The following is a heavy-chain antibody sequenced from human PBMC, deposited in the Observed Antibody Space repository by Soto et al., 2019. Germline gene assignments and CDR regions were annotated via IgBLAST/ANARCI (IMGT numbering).Heavy chain of an antibody. CDR1: GSSISSDDYY. V-gene: IGHV4-30-4*01. Sequence: QVQLQESGPGLVKPSQTLSLTCSISGSSISSDDYYWSGFRQPPGKGLEWIGYISYSGSTYYNPSLKSRITISVDTYTTQFSLILSSVTAADTAVFYCAREVNNYYGMDVWGQGTTVTVSS. CDR3: AREVNNYYGMDV. CDR2: ISYSGST. J-gene: IGHJ6*02.